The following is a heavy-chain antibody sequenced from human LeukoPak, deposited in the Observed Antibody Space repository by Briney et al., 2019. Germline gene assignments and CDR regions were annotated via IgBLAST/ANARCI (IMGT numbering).Heavy chain of an antibody. CDR1: GGTFSSYA. D-gene: IGHD1-1*01. Sequence: SVKVSCKASGGTFSSYAISWVRQAPGQGLEWMGGIIPIFGTANYAQKFQGRVTITADESTSTAYMELSSLRSEDTAVYYCAREASEGYLFDYWGQGTLVTVSS. V-gene: IGHV1-69*13. CDR2: IIPIFGTA. J-gene: IGHJ4*02. CDR3: AREASEGYLFDY.